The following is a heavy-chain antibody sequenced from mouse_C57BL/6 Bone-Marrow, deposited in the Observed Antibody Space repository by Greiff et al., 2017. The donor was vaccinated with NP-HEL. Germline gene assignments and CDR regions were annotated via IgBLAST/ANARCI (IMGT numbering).Heavy chain of an antibody. CDR3: ARLDYYYGSSYWGYAMDY. Sequence: QVQLQQPGAELVKPGASVKLSCKASGYTFTSYWMHWVKQRPGQGLEWIGMIHPNSGSTNYNEKFKSKATLTVDKSSSTAYMQLSSLTSEESAVYYCARLDYYYGSSYWGYAMDYWGQGTSVTVSS. CDR1: GYTFTSYW. V-gene: IGHV1-64*01. D-gene: IGHD1-1*01. CDR2: IHPNSGST. J-gene: IGHJ4*01.